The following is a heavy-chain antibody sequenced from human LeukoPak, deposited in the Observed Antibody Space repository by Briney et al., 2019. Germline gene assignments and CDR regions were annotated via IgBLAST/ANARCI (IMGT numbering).Heavy chain of an antibody. CDR2: VDHTGST. J-gene: IGHJ3*02. Sequence: PSETLSLTCSVSDDSITMYYWTWIRQPPGRGLEWIGYVDHTGSTNFNPSLNGRVSISRDTTKNQFSLKLSSVTAADTAVYYCARKEDAFDIWGQGTMVTVSS. CDR3: ARKEDAFDI. CDR1: DDSITMYY. V-gene: IGHV4-59*01.